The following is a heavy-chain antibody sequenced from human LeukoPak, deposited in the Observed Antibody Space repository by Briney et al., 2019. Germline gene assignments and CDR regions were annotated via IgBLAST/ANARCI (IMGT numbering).Heavy chain of an antibody. CDR3: AKGEHFSSYCPLDF. CDR2: VSADGGST. D-gene: IGHD2-15*01. CDR1: GLTFSRYA. Sequence: GESLKISCAASGLTFSRYAMSWVRQAPGKGLEWVSVVSADGGSTYYADSVKGRFTISRDNSKNTLYLQMNSLRVEDTAIYYCAKGEHFSSYCPLDFWGQGTLVTVSS. V-gene: IGHV3-23*01. J-gene: IGHJ4*02.